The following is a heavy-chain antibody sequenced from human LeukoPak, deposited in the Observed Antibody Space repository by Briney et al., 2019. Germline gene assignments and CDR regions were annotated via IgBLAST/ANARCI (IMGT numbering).Heavy chain of an antibody. CDR3: ARAPRYCSSTSCLFDY. D-gene: IGHD2-2*01. V-gene: IGHV1-69*13. J-gene: IGHJ4*02. Sequence: SVDDSCMASLYTFTSYYMNWVRQPPGQGLAGMGGIIPIFATANYAQKIKGRVTINADEYTSTAYMELSSLTSEYTAVYYCARAPRYCSSTSCLFDYWGQGTLVTVSS. CDR2: IIPIFATA. CDR1: LYTFTSYY.